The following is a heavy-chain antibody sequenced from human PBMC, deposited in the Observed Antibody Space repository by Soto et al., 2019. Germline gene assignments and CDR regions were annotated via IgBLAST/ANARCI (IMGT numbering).Heavy chain of an antibody. V-gene: IGHV4-34*01. CDR1: GGSFSGYY. D-gene: IGHD6-25*01. Sequence: SETLSLTCAVYGGSFSGYYWSWIRQPPGKGLEWIGEINHSGSTNYNPSLKSRVTISVDTSKNQFSLKLSSVTAADTAVYYCARKQRPGAFDIWGQGTMVTVSS. CDR3: ARKQRPGAFDI. CDR2: INHSGST. J-gene: IGHJ3*02.